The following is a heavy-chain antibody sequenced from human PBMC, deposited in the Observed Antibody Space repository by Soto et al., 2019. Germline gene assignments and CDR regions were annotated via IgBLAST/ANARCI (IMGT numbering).Heavy chain of an antibody. CDR3: ASTPYSSGPRDYYYYGMDV. CDR1: GGSISSSSYY. Sequence: SETLSLTCTVSGGSISSSSYYWGWIRQPPGKGLEWIGSIYYSGSTYYNPSLKSRVTISVDTSKNQFSLKLSSVTAADTAVYYCASTPYSSGPRDYYYYGMDVWGQGTTVTVSS. D-gene: IGHD6-19*01. J-gene: IGHJ6*02. CDR2: IYYSGST. V-gene: IGHV4-39*01.